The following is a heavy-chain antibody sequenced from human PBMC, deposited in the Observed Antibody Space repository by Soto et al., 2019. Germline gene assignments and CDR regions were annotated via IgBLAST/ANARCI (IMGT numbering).Heavy chain of an antibody. CDR2: IYPGDSDV. V-gene: IGHV5-51*01. J-gene: IGHJ4*02. Sequence: GESLKISCKGSGYSFTSYWIAWVRQMPGQGLEWMGIIYPGDSDVTYSPSFQGQVTISADKSINTAYLQWSSLKASDTAMYYCARQWGSYTYLDYWGQGTLVT. CDR3: ARQWGSYTYLDY. CDR1: GYSFTSYW. D-gene: IGHD1-26*01.